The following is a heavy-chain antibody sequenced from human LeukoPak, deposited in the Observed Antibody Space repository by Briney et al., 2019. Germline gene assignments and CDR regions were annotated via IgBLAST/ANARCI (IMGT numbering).Heavy chain of an antibody. D-gene: IGHD2-15*01. CDR2: IYYSGST. J-gene: IGHJ5*02. V-gene: IGHV4-59*01. CDR3: ARVGRYCSGGSCSNWFDP. CDR1: GGSISSYS. Sequence: SETLSLTCTVSGGSISSYSWSWIRQPPGKGLEWIGYIYYSGSTNYNPSLKSRVTISVDTSKNQFSLKLSSVTAADTAVYYCARVGRYCSGGSCSNWFDPWGQGTLVTVSS.